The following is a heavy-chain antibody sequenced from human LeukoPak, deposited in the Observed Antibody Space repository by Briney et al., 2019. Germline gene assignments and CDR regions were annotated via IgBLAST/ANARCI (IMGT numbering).Heavy chain of an antibody. CDR2: IDTSDGNT. V-gene: IGHV1-46*01. D-gene: IGHD2-15*01. J-gene: IGHJ5*02. Sequence: ASVKVSCKASVYTFTTYHMHWVRQAPGQGLEWVGMIDTSDGNTNYAQKFLDRVTMTRDTSTSTVYMGLSGLRSYDTAVYYCATERSGGTWFDPWGQGTLVTVSS. CDR3: ATERSGGTWFDP. CDR1: VYTFTTYH.